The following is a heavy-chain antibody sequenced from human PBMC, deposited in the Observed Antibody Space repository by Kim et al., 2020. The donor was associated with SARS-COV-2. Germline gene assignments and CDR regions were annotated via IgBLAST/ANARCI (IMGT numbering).Heavy chain of an antibody. CDR2: INSDGTST. V-gene: IGHV3-74*01. J-gene: IGHJ6*02. CDR3: ARAGSGGYYYGMDV. Sequence: GGSLRLSCAASGFTFSSYWMHWVRQAPGKGLVCVSRINSDGTSTTYADSVQGRFTISRDNAKNTLYMQMNSLRAEDTAVYYCARAGSGGYYYGMDVWGQG. D-gene: IGHD3-16*01. CDR1: GFTFSSYW.